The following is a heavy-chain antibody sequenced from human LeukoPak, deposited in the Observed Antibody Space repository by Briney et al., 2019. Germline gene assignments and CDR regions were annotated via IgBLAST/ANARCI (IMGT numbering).Heavy chain of an antibody. CDR2: ISSSSSTI. CDR1: GFTFNTYG. V-gene: IGHV3-48*01. D-gene: IGHD6-19*01. Sequence: PGGSLRLSCAASGFTFNTYGMNWVRQAPGKGLEWVSYISSSSSTIYYADSVKGRFTISRDNAKNSLYLQMNSLRAEDTAVYYCARERAAVAAFDIWGQGTMVTVSS. J-gene: IGHJ3*02. CDR3: ARERAAVAAFDI.